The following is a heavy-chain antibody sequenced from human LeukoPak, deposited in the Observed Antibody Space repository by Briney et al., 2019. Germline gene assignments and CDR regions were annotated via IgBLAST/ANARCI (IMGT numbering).Heavy chain of an antibody. D-gene: IGHD3-22*01. V-gene: IGHV3-30*02. CDR3: ARAVDKGTGYYMDF. CDR1: GFTFSHHG. J-gene: IGHJ4*02. Sequence: GGSLRLSCAASGFTFSHHGMHWVRQAPGKGLEWVAFILFDGSKKYFVDSVKGRFTISRDNSKNAVSLQMNNLRTEDTAMYYCARAVDKGTGYYMDFWGQGTLVTVSS. CDR2: ILFDGSKK.